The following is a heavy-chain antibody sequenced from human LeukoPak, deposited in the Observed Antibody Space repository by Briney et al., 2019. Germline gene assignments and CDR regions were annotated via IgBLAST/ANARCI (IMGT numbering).Heavy chain of an antibody. CDR1: GGSFSGYY. D-gene: IGHD3-22*01. CDR2: INHSGST. J-gene: IGHJ4*02. Sequence: SETLSLTCAVYGGSFSGYYWSWIRQPPGKGLEWIGEINHSGSTNYNPSLKSRVTISVDTSKNQFSLKLSSVAAADTAVYYCARADSSGYYVGYWGQGTLVTVSS. V-gene: IGHV4-34*01. CDR3: ARADSSGYYVGY.